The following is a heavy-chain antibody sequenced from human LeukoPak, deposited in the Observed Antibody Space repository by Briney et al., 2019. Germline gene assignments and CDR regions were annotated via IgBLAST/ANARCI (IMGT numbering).Heavy chain of an antibody. D-gene: IGHD2-15*01. V-gene: IGHV3-53*01. CDR1: GFTVSSNY. CDR2: IYSGGTT. CDR3: AREYCSGGSCHPNWFDP. J-gene: IGHJ5*02. Sequence: GGSLRLSCAASGFTVSSNYMSWVRQAPGKGLEWVSVIYSGGTTYYADSVKGRFTISRDNSKNTLYLQMNSLRAEDTAVYYCAREYCSGGSCHPNWFDPWGQGTLVTVSS.